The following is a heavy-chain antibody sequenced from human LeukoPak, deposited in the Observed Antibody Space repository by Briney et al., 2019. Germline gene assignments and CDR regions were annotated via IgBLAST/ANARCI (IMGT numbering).Heavy chain of an antibody. D-gene: IGHD3-3*01. J-gene: IGHJ6*02. CDR1: GGSFSGYY. Sequence: SETLSLTRAVYGGSFSGYYWSWIRQPPGKGLEWIGEINHSGSTNYNPSLKSRVTISVDTSKNQFSLKLSSVTAADTAVYYCAISPPYDFWSGPNDGRDVWGQGTTVTVSS. V-gene: IGHV4-34*01. CDR3: AISPPYDFWSGPNDGRDV. CDR2: INHSGST.